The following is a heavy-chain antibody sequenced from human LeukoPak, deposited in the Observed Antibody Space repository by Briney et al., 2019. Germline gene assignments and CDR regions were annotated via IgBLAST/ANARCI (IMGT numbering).Heavy chain of an antibody. V-gene: IGHV3-48*01. CDR2: ISSSSSTI. Sequence: GGFLRLSCAASGFTFSSYSMNWVRQAPGKGLEWVSYISSSSSTIYYADSVKGRFTISRDNAKNSLYLQMNSLRAEDTAVYYCARGHQLLRFLEWLYTYGMDVWGQGTTVTVSS. D-gene: IGHD3-3*01. J-gene: IGHJ6*02. CDR3: ARGHQLLRFLEWLYTYGMDV. CDR1: GFTFSSYS.